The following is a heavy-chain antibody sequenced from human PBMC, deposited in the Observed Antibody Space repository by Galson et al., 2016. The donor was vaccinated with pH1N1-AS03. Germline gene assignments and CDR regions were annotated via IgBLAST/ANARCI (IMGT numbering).Heavy chain of an antibody. CDR1: GFIFSSYA. CDR3: AKDKGSSRHDDY. CDR2: ISSDGSKK. J-gene: IGHJ4*02. V-gene: IGHV3-30-3*01. Sequence: SLRLSCAASGFIFSSYAMHWVRQAPGKGLEWVAVISSDGSKKYYADSVKGRFTISRDNSKQTLYLQMYSLRAEDAAVYLCAKDKGSSRHDDYWGQGTRVTVSS. D-gene: IGHD6-13*01.